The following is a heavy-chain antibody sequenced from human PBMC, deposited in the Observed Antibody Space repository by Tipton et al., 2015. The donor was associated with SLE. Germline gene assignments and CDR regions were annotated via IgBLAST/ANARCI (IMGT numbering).Heavy chain of an antibody. CDR3: ARGSKGRGFDY. V-gene: IGHV3-21*01. Sequence: GSLRLSCAASGFTFSSYSMNWVRQAPGKGLEWVSSISSSSSYIYYADSVKGRFTISRDNAKNSLYLQMNSLRAEDTAVYYCARGSKGRGFDYWGQGTLVTVSS. CDR2: ISSSSSYI. J-gene: IGHJ4*02. D-gene: IGHD3-10*01. CDR1: GFTFSSYS.